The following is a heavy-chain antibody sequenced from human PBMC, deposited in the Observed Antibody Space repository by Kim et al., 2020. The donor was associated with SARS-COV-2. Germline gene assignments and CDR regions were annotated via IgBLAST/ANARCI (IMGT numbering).Heavy chain of an antibody. J-gene: IGHJ2*01. CDR1: GYSFTSYW. D-gene: IGHD3-10*01. CDR3: ARLRDYYGSGGWYFDL. V-gene: IGHV5-51*01. CDR2: IYPGDSDT. Sequence: GESLKISCKGSGYSFTSYWIGWVRQMPGKGLEWMGIIYPGDSDTRYSPSFQGQVTISADKSISTAYLQWSSLKASDTAMYYCARLRDYYGSGGWYFDLWGRGTLVTVSS.